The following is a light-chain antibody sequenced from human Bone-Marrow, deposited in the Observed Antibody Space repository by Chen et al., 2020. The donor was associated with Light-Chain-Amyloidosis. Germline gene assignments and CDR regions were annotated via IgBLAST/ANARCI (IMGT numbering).Light chain of an antibody. Sequence: QSALTQPASVSGSPGQSITIPCTGTSSDVGGDNHVSWYQQHPDNAPTLLIYEVTNRPSWVPDRFSGSKSDKTASLTISGLQTEDEADYFCSSYTITNTLVFGSGTRVTVL. V-gene: IGLV2-14*01. CDR1: SSDVGGDNH. CDR3: SSYTITNTLV. J-gene: IGLJ1*01. CDR2: EVT.